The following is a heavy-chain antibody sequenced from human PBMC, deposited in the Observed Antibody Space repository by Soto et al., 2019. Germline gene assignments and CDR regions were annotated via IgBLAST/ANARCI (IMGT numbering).Heavy chain of an antibody. J-gene: IGHJ4*02. V-gene: IGHV4-39*01. Sequence: PSETLSLTCTVSGGSISSSSYYWGWIRQPPGKGLEWIGSIYYSGSTYYNPSLKSRVTISVDTSKNQFSLKLSSVTAADTAVYYCARQAEYYDILTGYLDYFDYWGQGTLVTVSS. CDR2: IYYSGST. D-gene: IGHD3-9*01. CDR3: ARQAEYYDILTGYLDYFDY. CDR1: GGSISSSSYY.